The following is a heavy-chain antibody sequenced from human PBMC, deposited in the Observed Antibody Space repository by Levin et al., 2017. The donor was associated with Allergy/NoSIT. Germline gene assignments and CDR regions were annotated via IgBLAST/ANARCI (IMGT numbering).Heavy chain of an antibody. J-gene: IGHJ4*02. D-gene: IGHD6-19*01. Sequence: GGSLRLSCAASGFTFSNNAMYWVRQAPGKGLEWVAGVSSDGNNKFYADPVKGRFTISRDNSKNTVFLQMNSLRPEDTAVYYCARSIPRSGWSGDYWGQGTLVTVSS. CDR3: ARSIPRSGWSGDY. CDR1: GFTFSNNA. V-gene: IGHV3-30-3*01. CDR2: VSSDGNNK.